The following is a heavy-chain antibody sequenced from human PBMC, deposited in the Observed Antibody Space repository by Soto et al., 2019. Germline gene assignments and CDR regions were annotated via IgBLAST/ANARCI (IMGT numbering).Heavy chain of an antibody. J-gene: IGHJ6*02. D-gene: IGHD3-10*01. CDR2: IIPLFGTT. CDR1: GDTFKNCA. V-gene: IGHV1-69*01. Sequence: QVQVVQSGVEVRRPGSSVKVSCKASGDTFKNCAISWVRQAPGQGLEWMGGIIPLFGTTDFAQRFQGRLTITTDESTTTAYRVLSRPRSEDTATYSCAAELGFGKLSVVWGQGTTVIVSS. CDR3: AAELGFGKLSVV.